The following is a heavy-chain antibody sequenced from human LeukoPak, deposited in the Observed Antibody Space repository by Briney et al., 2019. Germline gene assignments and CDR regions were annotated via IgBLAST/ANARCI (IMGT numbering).Heavy chain of an antibody. D-gene: IGHD3-3*01. CDR2: IYYSGST. CDR3: ARSIFGKATDYFDY. Sequence: KASETLSLTCTVSGGSISSYYWSWIRQPPGKGLEWIGYIYYSGSTNYNPSLKSRVTISVDTSKNQFSLKLSSVTAADTAVYYCARSIFGKATDYFDYWGQGALVTVSS. V-gene: IGHV4-59*01. CDR1: GGSISSYY. J-gene: IGHJ4*02.